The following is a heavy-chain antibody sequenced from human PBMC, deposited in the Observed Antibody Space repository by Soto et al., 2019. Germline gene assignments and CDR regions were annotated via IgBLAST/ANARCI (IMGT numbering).Heavy chain of an antibody. V-gene: IGHV3-64D*06. CDR3: VNMMIARGAFDF. J-gene: IGHJ4*02. CDR1: GFAFSSYA. CDR2: ISPQGGST. Sequence: GSLRLSCSASGFAFSSYAMHWVRQTPGKGLEYVSAISPQGGSTYYADSVKGRFTISRDDSKNTVYLQMSSLRPDDTAVYYCVNMMIARGAFDFWGQGTLVTVSS. D-gene: IGHD2-21*01.